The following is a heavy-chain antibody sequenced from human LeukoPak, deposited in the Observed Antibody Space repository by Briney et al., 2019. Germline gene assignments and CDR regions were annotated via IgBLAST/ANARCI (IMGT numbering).Heavy chain of an antibody. D-gene: IGHD6-13*01. V-gene: IGHV1-2*02. CDR3: AREGSWYRDAFDI. J-gene: IGHJ3*02. CDR1: GYTFTGYY. CDR2: INPNSGGT. Sequence: ASVKVSCKASGYTFTGYYMHWVRQAPGQGLEWMGWINPNSGGTNYAQKFQGRVTMTRDTSISTAYMELSRLRSDDTDVYYCAREGSWYRDAFDIWGQGTMVTVSS.